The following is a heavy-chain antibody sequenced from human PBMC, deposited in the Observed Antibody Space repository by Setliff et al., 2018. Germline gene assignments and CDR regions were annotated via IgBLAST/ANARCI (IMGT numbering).Heavy chain of an antibody. D-gene: IGHD3-22*01. CDR2: IYHSGSA. Sequence: ETLSLTCAVSGGSISDNNWWSWVRQPPGKGLEWIGEIYHSGSANYNPSLKSRVTTSVDKSKNQFSLRLSSVTATDTAVYYCARGRRITMIVVPPGVFDIWGQGTMVTVSS. CDR1: GGSISDNNW. J-gene: IGHJ3*02. V-gene: IGHV4-4*02. CDR3: ARGRRITMIVVPPGVFDI.